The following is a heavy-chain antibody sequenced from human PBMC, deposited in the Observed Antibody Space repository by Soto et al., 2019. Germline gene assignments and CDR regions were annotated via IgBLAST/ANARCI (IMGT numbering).Heavy chain of an antibody. CDR1: GGSFSGYY. J-gene: IGHJ4*02. D-gene: IGHD5-18*01. Sequence: QVQLQQWGAGLWKPSETLSPTCAVYGGSFSGYYWSWIRQPPGKGLEWIGEINHSGSTNYNPSLKSRVTISVDTSKNQFSLKLSSVTAADTAVYYCAREGDSYGYGDFAYWGQGTLVTVSS. V-gene: IGHV4-34*01. CDR3: AREGDSYGYGDFAY. CDR2: INHSGST.